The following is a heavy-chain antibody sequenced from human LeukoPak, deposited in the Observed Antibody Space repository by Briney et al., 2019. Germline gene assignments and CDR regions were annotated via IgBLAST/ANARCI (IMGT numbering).Heavy chain of an antibody. J-gene: IGHJ4*02. CDR2: ISSSSSYI. Sequence: PGGSLRLSCAASGFTFSSYSMNWVRQAPGKGLEWVSSISSSSSYIYYADSVKGRFTISRDNAKNPLYLQMNSLRAEDTAVYYCARDSSSWSFFDYWGQGTLVTVSS. V-gene: IGHV3-21*01. CDR1: GFTFSSYS. D-gene: IGHD6-13*01. CDR3: ARDSSSWSFFDY.